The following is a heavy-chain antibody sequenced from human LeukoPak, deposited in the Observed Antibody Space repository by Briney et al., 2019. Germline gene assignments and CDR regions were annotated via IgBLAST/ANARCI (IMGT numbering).Heavy chain of an antibody. Sequence: PSETLSLTCTVSGGSISSSSYYWGWIRQPPGKGLEWIGSIYYSGSTYYNPSLNSRVTISLDTSKNQFSLKLSSVTAADTAVYYSARARPYCGGDCYSGIGNWGQGILVTVSS. CDR1: GGSISSSSYY. J-gene: IGHJ4*02. CDR3: ARARPYCGGDCYSGIGN. CDR2: IYYSGST. V-gene: IGHV4-39*07. D-gene: IGHD2-21*02.